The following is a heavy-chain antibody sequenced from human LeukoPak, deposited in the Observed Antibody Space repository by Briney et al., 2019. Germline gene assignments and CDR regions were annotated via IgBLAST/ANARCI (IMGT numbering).Heavy chain of an antibody. Sequence: GGSLRLSCAASGFTFSDYYMSWIRQAPGKGLEWVSYISSSGSTIYYADSVKGRFTISRDNAKNSLYLQMNSLRAEDTAVYYCATFRIAAAGRRGAFFDYWGQGTLVTVSS. CDR1: GFTFSDYY. CDR2: ISSSGSTI. D-gene: IGHD6-13*01. J-gene: IGHJ4*02. CDR3: ATFRIAAAGRRGAFFDY. V-gene: IGHV3-11*04.